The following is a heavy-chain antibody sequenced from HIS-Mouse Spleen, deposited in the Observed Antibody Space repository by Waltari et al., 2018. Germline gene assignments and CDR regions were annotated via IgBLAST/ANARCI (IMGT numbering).Heavy chain of an antibody. CDR2: MNPHSGNT. CDR3: ARGHDYSNYFDY. CDR1: GYTFTSYD. J-gene: IGHJ4*02. Sequence: QVQLVQSGAEVKKPGASVKVSCKASGYTFTSYDINWVRQATGQGLEWMGWMNPHSGNTGYEQKFQGRVTMTRNTSISTAYMELSSLRSEDTAVYYCARGHDYSNYFDYWGQGTLVTVSS. D-gene: IGHD4-4*01. V-gene: IGHV1-8*01.